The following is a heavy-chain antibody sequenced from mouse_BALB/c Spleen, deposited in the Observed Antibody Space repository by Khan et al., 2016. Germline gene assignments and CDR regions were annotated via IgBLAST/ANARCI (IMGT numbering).Heavy chain of an antibody. Sequence: EVQLVESGGGLVQPKGTLKLSCAASRFTFNSFAMNWVRQAPGKGLEWVARIRSKSNTYATYYADSVKDRFTRSRDESQSMLYLQMNNLKAEDTAMYYCGRHEYYGSSFADWGQVTLVTVSA. D-gene: IGHD1-1*01. CDR3: GRHEYYGSSFAD. CDR1: RFTFNSFA. CDR2: IRSKSNTYAT. V-gene: IGHV10-1*02. J-gene: IGHJ3*01.